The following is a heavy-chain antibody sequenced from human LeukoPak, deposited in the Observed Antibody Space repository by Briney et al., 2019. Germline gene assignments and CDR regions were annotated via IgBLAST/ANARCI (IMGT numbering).Heavy chain of an antibody. V-gene: IGHV3-23*01. D-gene: IGHD3-22*01. J-gene: IGHJ4*02. CDR1: GFTFSSYA. Sequence: GGTLRLSCAASGFTFSSYAMSWVRQAPGKGLEWVSAFSGSGGSTYYADSVKGRFTISRDNSKNTLYLQMNCLRAEATAVYYCANPAEKDSRCYFGYWGQGTLVTVSS. CDR2: FSGSGGST. CDR3: ANPAEKDSRCYFGY.